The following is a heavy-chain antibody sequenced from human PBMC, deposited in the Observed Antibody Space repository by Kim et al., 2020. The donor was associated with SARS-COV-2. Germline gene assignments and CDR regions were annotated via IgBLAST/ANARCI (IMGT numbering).Heavy chain of an antibody. Sequence: SETLSLTCTVSGGSISSSSYYWGWIRQPPGKGLEWIGSIYYSGSTYYNPSLKSRVTISVDTSKNQFSLKLSSVTAADTAVYYCARTMVRGVIVQIPYNWFDPWGQGTLVTVSS. V-gene: IGHV4-39*01. D-gene: IGHD3-10*01. CDR2: IYYSGST. CDR1: GGSISSSSYY. CDR3: ARTMVRGVIVQIPYNWFDP. J-gene: IGHJ5*02.